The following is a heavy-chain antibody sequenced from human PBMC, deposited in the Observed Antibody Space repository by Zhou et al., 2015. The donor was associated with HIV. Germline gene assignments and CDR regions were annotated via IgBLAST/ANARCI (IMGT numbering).Heavy chain of an antibody. Sequence: QVQLLQSGAEVKKPDSSVRVSCKGSGDTFSSYSISWVRQAPGQGLEWMGRIIPLFGTPEYAQKFQGRVTISADEYTNTVYMEVSRLTADDTAVYYCARDPKGGLDGGYYYGMDVWGQGTTVTVSS. CDR2: IIPLFGTP. CDR3: ARDPKGGLDGGYYYGMDV. CDR1: GDTFSSYS. V-gene: IGHV1-69*01. J-gene: IGHJ6*02. D-gene: IGHD3-16*01.